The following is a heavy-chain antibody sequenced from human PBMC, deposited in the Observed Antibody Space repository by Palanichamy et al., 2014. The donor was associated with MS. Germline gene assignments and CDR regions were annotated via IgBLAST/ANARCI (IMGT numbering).Heavy chain of an antibody. CDR1: GHTFTSYA. CDR3: ARQRGVEMATISRYGYFQH. V-gene: IGHV7-4-1*02. D-gene: IGHD5-24*01. Sequence: QVQLVQSGSELKKPGASVKVSCKASGHTFTSYAMNWVRQAPGQGLEWMGWINTNTGNPTYAQGVTGRLVFSLDTSVSTAYLQISSLKAEDTAVYYCARQRGVEMATISRYGYFQHWGQGTLVTVSS. J-gene: IGHJ1*01. CDR2: INTNTGNP.